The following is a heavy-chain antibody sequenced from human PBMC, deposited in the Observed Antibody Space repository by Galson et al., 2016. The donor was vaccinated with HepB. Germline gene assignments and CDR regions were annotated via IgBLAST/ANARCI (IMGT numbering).Heavy chain of an antibody. CDR1: GFTFSSYA. V-gene: IGHV3-30-3*01. Sequence: SLRLSCAASGFTFSSYAMHWVCQAPGKGLEWVAVISYDGSNKYYADSVKGRFTISRDNSKNTLYLQMNSLRAEDTAVYYCARVKRYIVATIQKGPLDYWGQGTLVTVSS. D-gene: IGHD5-12*01. CDR2: ISYDGSNK. CDR3: ARVKRYIVATIQKGPLDY. J-gene: IGHJ4*02.